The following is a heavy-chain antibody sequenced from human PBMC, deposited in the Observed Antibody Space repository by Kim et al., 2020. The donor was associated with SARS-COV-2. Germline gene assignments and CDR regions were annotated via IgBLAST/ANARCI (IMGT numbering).Heavy chain of an antibody. D-gene: IGHD6-6*01. CDR2: INHSGST. CDR3: ARGRRGSSSH. V-gene: IGHV4-34*01. J-gene: IGHJ4*02. CDR1: GGSFSGYY. Sequence: SETLSLTCAVYGGSFSGYYWSWIRQPPGKGLEWIGEINHSGSTNYNPSLKSRVTISVDTSKNQFSLKLSSVTAADTAVYYCARGRRGSSSHWGQGTLVTV.